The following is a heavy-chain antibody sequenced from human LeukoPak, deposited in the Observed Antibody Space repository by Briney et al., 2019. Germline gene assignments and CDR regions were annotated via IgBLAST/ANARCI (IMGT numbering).Heavy chain of an antibody. CDR1: GFTFSTYW. CDR3: VRVDTTASSKHDY. Sequence: GGSLRLSCSASGFTFSTYWMQWVRQAPGKGLVCVSRMNPDGTTTNYADSVKGPFTISRDHAKNTLSLQLRSLRVEDTAVYYCVRVDTTASSKHDYSGQGTLVTVYS. V-gene: IGHV3-74*01. D-gene: IGHD1-1*01. J-gene: IGHJ4*02. CDR2: MNPDGTTT.